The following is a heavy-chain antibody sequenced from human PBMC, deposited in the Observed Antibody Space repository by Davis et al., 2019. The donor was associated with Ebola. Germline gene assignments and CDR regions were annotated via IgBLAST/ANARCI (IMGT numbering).Heavy chain of an antibody. CDR2: IHYSGST. CDR1: GVSISRGGSY. D-gene: IGHD3-22*01. J-gene: IGHJ6*03. CDR3: ARDLRYDSSGYDYYFYMDV. V-gene: IGHV4-31*03. Sequence: PSDTLSLTCTVSGVSISRGGSYWPWIRQHPGKGLEWIWYIHYSGSTYYKPSLKSRVTISLDTSKNQFSLNLYSVTAADTAVYYCARDLRYDSSGYDYYFYMDVWGKGTTVTVSS.